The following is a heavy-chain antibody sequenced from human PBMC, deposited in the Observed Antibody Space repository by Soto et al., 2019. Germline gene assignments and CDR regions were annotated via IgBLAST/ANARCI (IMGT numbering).Heavy chain of an antibody. V-gene: IGHV3-15*01. CDR1: GFTFSNAW. CDR3: TTDVGPMVRGVIKGYYYGMDV. CDR2: IKSKTDGGTT. J-gene: IGHJ6*02. Sequence: PGGSLRLSCAASGFTFSNAWMSWVRQAPGKGLEWVGRIKSKTDGGTTDYAAPVKGRFTISRDDSKNTLYLQMNSLETEDTAVYYCTTDVGPMVRGVIKGYYYGMDVWGQGTTVTVSS. D-gene: IGHD3-10*01.